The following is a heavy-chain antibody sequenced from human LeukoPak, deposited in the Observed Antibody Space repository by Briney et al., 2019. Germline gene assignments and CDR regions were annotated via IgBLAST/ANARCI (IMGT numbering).Heavy chain of an antibody. D-gene: IGHD2-2*02. J-gene: IGHJ6*02. Sequence: GGSLSLSCAASGCTFSSYAMSWVRQAPGPGLELVSAISGSGGSTYYADSVKGRFTISRDNAKNSLYLQMNSLRAEDTAVYYCARGCSSTSCYRGYYYGMDVWGQGTTVTVSS. CDR1: GCTFSSYA. V-gene: IGHV3-23*01. CDR3: ARGCSSTSCYRGYYYGMDV. CDR2: ISGSGGST.